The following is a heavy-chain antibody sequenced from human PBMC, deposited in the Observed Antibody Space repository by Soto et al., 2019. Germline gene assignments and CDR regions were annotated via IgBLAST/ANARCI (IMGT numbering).Heavy chain of an antibody. Sequence: GGSLRLSCAASGFTFSSYAMHWVRQAPGKGLEWVAVISYDGSNKYYADSVKGRFTISRDNSKNTLYLQMNSLRAEDTALYYCARDKYYYDSSGYTNRVNYYYYYGMDVWGQGTTVTVSS. CDR1: GFTFSSYA. CDR2: ISYDGSNK. D-gene: IGHD3-22*01. CDR3: ARDKYYYDSSGYTNRVNYYYYYGMDV. V-gene: IGHV3-30-3*01. J-gene: IGHJ6*02.